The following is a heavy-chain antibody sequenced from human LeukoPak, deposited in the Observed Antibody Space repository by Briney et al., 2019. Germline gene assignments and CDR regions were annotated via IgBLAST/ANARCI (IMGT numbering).Heavy chain of an antibody. CDR1: GYTFTGYY. CDR3: ARDEDYYDSSGYYNWFDP. Sequence: ASVKVSCKACGYTFTGYYMHWVRQGPGQGLEWMGWINPNSGGTNYAQKFQGRVTMTRDTSISTAYMELSRLRSDDTAVYYCARDEDYYDSSGYYNWFDPWGQGTLVTVSS. D-gene: IGHD3-22*01. V-gene: IGHV1-2*02. J-gene: IGHJ5*02. CDR2: INPNSGGT.